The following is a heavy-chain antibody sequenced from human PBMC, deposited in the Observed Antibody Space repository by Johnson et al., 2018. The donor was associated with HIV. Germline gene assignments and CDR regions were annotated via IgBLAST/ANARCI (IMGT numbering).Heavy chain of an antibody. CDR3: ARDRGLDAFDI. CDR1: GFTFDDYG. Sequence: VQLVESGGGVVRPGGSLRLSCAASGFTFDDYGMSWVRQAPGKGLEWVSVIYSGGSTYYADSVKGRFTISRDNSKNTVYLQMNSLRGEDTAVYYCARDRGLDAFDIWGQGTMVTVSS. V-gene: IGHV3-66*01. CDR2: IYSGGST. J-gene: IGHJ3*02. D-gene: IGHD3-10*01.